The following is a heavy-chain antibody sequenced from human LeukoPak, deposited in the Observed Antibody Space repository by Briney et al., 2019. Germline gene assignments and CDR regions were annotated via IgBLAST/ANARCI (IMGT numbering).Heavy chain of an antibody. CDR1: GGSISSSSYY. D-gene: IGHD6-19*01. J-gene: IGHJ4*02. V-gene: IGHV4-39*01. Sequence: SETLSLTCTVSGGSISSSSYYWGWTRQPPGKGLEWIGSIYYSGSTYYNPSLKSRVTISVDTSKNQFSLKLSSVTAADTAVYYCARRRIAVAPEGNFDYWGQGTLVTVSS. CDR3: ARRRIAVAPEGNFDY. CDR2: IYYSGST.